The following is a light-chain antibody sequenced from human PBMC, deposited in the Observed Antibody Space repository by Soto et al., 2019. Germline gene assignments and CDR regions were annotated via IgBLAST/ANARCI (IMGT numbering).Light chain of an antibody. CDR1: SGHSSYA. CDR3: QTWVTGIHV. Sequence: QLVLTQSPSASASLGASVKLTCTLSSGHSSYAIAWHQQQPEKGPRYLMKLNSDGSHTKGDGIPDRFSGSSSGAERYLTISSLQSEDEADYYCQTWVTGIHVFGTGTKLTVL. J-gene: IGLJ1*01. V-gene: IGLV4-69*01. CDR2: LNSDGSH.